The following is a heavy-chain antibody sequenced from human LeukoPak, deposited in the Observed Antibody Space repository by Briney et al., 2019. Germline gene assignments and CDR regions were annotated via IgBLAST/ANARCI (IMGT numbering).Heavy chain of an antibody. V-gene: IGHV1-8*01. D-gene: IGHD6-13*01. J-gene: IGHJ4*02. Sequence: GASVKVSCKASGYTFTSYDINWVRQATGQGLEWMGWMNPNSGNTGYAQKFQGRVTMTRNTSISTAYMELSSLRSEDTAVYYCARTYSSSWYVFDYWGQRTLVTVSS. CDR2: MNPNSGNT. CDR1: GYTFTSYD. CDR3: ARTYSSSWYVFDY.